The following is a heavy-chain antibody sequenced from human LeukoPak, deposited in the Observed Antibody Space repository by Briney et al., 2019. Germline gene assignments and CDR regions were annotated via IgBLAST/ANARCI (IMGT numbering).Heavy chain of an antibody. CDR2: IYNSGST. CDR1: GGSISSYY. Sequence: PSETLSLTCTVSGGSISSYYWSWIRQPPGKGLEWIGYIYNSGSTNYNPSLKSRVTISVDTSKNQFSLKLSSVTAADTAVYYCARESITMVRGALYYYGMDVWGQGTTVTVSS. V-gene: IGHV4-59*01. D-gene: IGHD3-10*01. J-gene: IGHJ6*02. CDR3: ARESITMVRGALYYYGMDV.